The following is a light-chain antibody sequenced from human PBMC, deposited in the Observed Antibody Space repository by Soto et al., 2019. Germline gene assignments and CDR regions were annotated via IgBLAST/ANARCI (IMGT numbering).Light chain of an antibody. CDR3: SSYAGSSNV. CDR2: RNN. CDR1: ISNIGSNP. Sequence: QSVLTQPPSASGTPGQRVTISYSGSISNIGSNPVYWHQQLPGTAPKLLIFRNNQRPSGVPDRFSDSKSGNTASLTVSGLQAEDEADYYCSSYAGSSNVFGTGTKV. J-gene: IGLJ1*01. V-gene: IGLV1-44*01.